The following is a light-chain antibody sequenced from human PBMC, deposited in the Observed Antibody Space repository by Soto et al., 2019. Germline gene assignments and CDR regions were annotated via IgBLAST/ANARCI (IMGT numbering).Light chain of an antibody. CDR2: DVS. CDR1: SSDVGGYNY. J-gene: IGLJ3*02. V-gene: IGLV2-11*01. CDR3: CSYAGSYTWV. Sequence: SALTQPRSVSGSPGQSVTISCTGTSSDVGGYNYVSWYQQHPGKAPKLMIYDVSKRPSGVPDRFSGSKSGNTASLTISGLQAEDEADYYCCSYAGSYTWVFGGGTKRTVL.